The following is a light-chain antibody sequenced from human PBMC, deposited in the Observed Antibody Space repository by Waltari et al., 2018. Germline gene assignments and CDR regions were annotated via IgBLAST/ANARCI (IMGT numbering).Light chain of an antibody. CDR2: WAS. CDR3: QQYYTAPYS. CDR1: QSVLYNSNNKNY. Sequence: DIVMTQSPDSLAVSLGERATINCKSSQSVLYNSNNKNYLAWYQQKAGQPPKLVIYWASSRESGGPDRFSGSVSGTDFTLTISSLQAEDVAVYYCQQYYTAPYSFGQGTKLEIK. J-gene: IGKJ2*03. V-gene: IGKV4-1*01.